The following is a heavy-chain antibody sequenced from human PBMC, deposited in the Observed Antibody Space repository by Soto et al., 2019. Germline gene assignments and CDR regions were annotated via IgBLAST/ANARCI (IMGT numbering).Heavy chain of an antibody. D-gene: IGHD1-26*01. CDR2: ISWNSGTI. CDR1: GFTFDDYA. Sequence: GGSLRLSCAASGFTFDDYAMHWVRQAPGKGLEWVSGISWNSGTIGYADSVKGRFTISRDNAKNSLYLQMNSLRAEDTALYYCAKGSYMYPSGSYYSYWGQGTLVTVSS. CDR3: AKGSYMYPSGSYYSY. J-gene: IGHJ4*02. V-gene: IGHV3-9*01.